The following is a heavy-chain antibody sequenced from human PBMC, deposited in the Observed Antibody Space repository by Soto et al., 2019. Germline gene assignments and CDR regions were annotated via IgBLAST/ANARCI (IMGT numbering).Heavy chain of an antibody. Sequence: QVQLVQSGAEVRKPGASVKVSCKASGYTFSTSGMSWLRQAPGQGLEWMGWISTYNGDTNDAPKFQDRVTMTSDTSTSTVYREVRSLRSDDTAVYYCARAGAAPYYYYCMDVWGQGTRVTVSS. CDR3: ARAGAAPYYYYCMDV. J-gene: IGHJ6*02. CDR1: GYTFSTSG. V-gene: IGHV1-18*01. D-gene: IGHD6-25*01. CDR2: ISTYNGDT.